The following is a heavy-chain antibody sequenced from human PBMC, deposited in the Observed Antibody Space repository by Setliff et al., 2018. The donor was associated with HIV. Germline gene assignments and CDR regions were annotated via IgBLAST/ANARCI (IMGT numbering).Heavy chain of an antibody. J-gene: IGHJ3*02. D-gene: IGHD6-13*01. CDR2: IYSSGST. CDR1: GGSMTGHY. V-gene: IGHV4-59*11. Sequence: LSLTCTVSGGSMTGHYWSWIRQSPGKGLEWIGSIYSSGSTNYNPSVKSRVTISIDTSKKQFALRLTSVTAADTALYFCARAIVYGSAFDIWGQGTMVTVSS. CDR3: ARAIVYGSAFDI.